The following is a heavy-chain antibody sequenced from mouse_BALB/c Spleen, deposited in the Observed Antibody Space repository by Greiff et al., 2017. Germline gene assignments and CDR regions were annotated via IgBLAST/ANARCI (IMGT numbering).Heavy chain of an antibody. V-gene: IGHV2-9*02. CDR2: IWAGGST. Sequence: QVQLKQSGPGLVAPSQSLSITCTVSGFSLTSYGVHWVRQPPGKGLEWLGVIWAGGSTNYNSALMSRLSISKDNSKSQVFLKMNSLQTDDTAMYYCARGDYRYDVAYWGQGTLVTVSA. D-gene: IGHD2-14*01. J-gene: IGHJ3*01. CDR1: GFSLTSYG. CDR3: ARGDYRYDVAY.